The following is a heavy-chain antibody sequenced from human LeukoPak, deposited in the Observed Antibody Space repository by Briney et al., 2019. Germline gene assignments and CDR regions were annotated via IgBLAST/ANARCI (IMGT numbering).Heavy chain of an antibody. J-gene: IGHJ4*02. CDR1: GGSISSYY. V-gene: IGHV4-59*01. Sequence: SETLSLTCTVSGGSISSYYWSWIRQPPGKGLEWIGYIYYSGSTNYNPSLKSRVTISVDTSKNQFSLKLSSVAAADTAVYYRARKSASSGYYQFDYWGQGTLVTVSS. CDR3: ARKSASSGYYQFDY. CDR2: IYYSGST. D-gene: IGHD3-22*01.